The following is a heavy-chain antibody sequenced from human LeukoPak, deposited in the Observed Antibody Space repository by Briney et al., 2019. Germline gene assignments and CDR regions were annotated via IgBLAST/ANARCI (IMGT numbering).Heavy chain of an antibody. D-gene: IGHD2-15*01. CDR2: INWNGGST. Sequence: GGALRLSCAASGFTFDDYGMSWVRQAPGKGLQWVSGINWNGGSTGYADSVKGRFTVSRDNAKNSLFLQMNSLGAEDTAVYYCARPEVVAGTYYYYYYMDVWGKGTTVTVSS. CDR1: GFTFDDYG. CDR3: ARPEVVAGTYYYYYYMDV. V-gene: IGHV3-20*04. J-gene: IGHJ6*03.